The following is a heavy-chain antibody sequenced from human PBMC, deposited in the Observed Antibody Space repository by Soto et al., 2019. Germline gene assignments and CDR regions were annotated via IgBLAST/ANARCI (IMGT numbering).Heavy chain of an antibody. CDR1: GGSVSSGGYS. J-gene: IGHJ5*02. CDR3: ARSGWYSSWFDP. CDR2: IYHSGST. Sequence: SETLSLTCAVSGGSVSSGGYSWSWIRQPPGKGLEWIGYIYHSGSTNYNPSLKSRVTISVDKSKNQFSLKLSSVTAADTAVYYCARSGWYSSWFDPWGQGTLVTVSS. D-gene: IGHD6-19*01. V-gene: IGHV4-30-2*02.